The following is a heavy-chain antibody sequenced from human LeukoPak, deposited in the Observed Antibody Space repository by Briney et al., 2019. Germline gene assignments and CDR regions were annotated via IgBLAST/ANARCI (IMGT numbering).Heavy chain of an antibody. D-gene: IGHD3-22*01. CDR2: IYYSGST. V-gene: IGHV4-59*01. CDR3: AGDYDSSGYYYDY. J-gene: IGHJ4*02. Sequence: PSETLSLTCTVSGGSISSYYWSWIRQPPGKGLEWIGYIYYSGSTNYNPSLKSRVTISVDTSKNQFSLKLSSVTAADTAVYYCAGDYDSSGYYYDYWGQGTLVTVSS. CDR1: GGSISSYY.